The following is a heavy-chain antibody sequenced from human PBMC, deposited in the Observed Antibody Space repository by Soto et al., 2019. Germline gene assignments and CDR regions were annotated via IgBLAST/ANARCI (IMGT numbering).Heavy chain of an antibody. CDR1: GFTFSSYE. CDR3: ASSITMVRGVIIRGGDY. Sequence: EVQLVESGGGLVQPGGSLRLSCAASGFTFSSYEMNWVRQAPGKGLEWVSYISSSGSNIYYADSVKGRFTISRDNAKNSLYLQMNSLRAEDTAVYYCASSITMVRGVIIRGGDYWGQGTLVTVSS. J-gene: IGHJ4*02. CDR2: ISSSGSNI. D-gene: IGHD3-10*01. V-gene: IGHV3-48*03.